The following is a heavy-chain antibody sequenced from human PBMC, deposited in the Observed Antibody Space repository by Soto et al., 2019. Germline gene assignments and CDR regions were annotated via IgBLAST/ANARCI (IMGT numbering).Heavy chain of an antibody. CDR1: GFTFSSYA. CDR2: ISGSGGST. D-gene: IGHD6-19*01. J-gene: IGHJ4*02. V-gene: IGHV3-23*01. Sequence: GGSLRLSCAASGFTFSSYAMSWVRQAPGKGLEWVSAISGSGGSTYYADSVKGRFIISRDNSMNTLYLQMNSLRAEDTAVYYCARGGTPVAPKYFFDSWGQGTLVTVSS. CDR3: ARGGTPVAPKYFFDS.